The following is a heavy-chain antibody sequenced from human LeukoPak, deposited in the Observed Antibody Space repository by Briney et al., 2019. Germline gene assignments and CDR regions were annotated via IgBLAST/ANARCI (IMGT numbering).Heavy chain of an antibody. CDR1: GFTFSSYA. J-gene: IGHJ4*02. CDR3: AKDISFGPAGHFDY. CDR2: ISGSGDSP. D-gene: IGHD2-2*01. V-gene: IGHV3-23*01. Sequence: GGSLRLSCAASGFTFSSYAMSWVRQAPGKGLEWVSTISGSGDSPYYADSVKGRFTISRDNSKNTLYLQMNSLRAEDTALYYCAKDISFGPAGHFDYWGQGTLVTVSS.